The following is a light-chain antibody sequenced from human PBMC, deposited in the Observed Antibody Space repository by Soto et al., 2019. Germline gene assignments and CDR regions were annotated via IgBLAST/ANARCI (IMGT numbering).Light chain of an antibody. Sequence: EIVLTQSPATPSLSPGERATLSCRASQSVSSYLAWDQQKPGQAPRLLIYDASNRATGIPARFSGSGSGTDFPLTISSREAEDFAVYYWQQRSHSRTFGQGTKVEIK. CDR3: QQRSHSRT. CDR1: QSVSSY. V-gene: IGKV3-11*01. J-gene: IGKJ1*01. CDR2: DAS.